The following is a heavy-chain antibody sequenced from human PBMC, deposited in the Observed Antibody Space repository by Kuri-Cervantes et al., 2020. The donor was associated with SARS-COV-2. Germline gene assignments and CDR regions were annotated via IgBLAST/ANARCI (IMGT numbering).Heavy chain of an antibody. CDR3: ARGVDVDTAMVPYFDL. Sequence: SETLSLTCTVSGYSISSGYYWSWIRQPPGKGLEWIGEINHSGSTNYNPSLKSRVTISVDTSKNQFSLKLSSVTAADTAVYYCARGVDVDTAMVPYFDLWGRGTLVTVSS. D-gene: IGHD5-18*01. CDR1: GYSISSGYY. J-gene: IGHJ2*01. CDR2: INHSGST. V-gene: IGHV4-38-2*02.